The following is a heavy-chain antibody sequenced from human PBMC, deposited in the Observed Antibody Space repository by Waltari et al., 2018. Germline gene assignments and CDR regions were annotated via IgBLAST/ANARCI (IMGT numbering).Heavy chain of an antibody. V-gene: IGHV4-39*07. CDR2: IYYSGST. J-gene: IGHJ4*02. CDR1: GGSISSSSYY. CDR3: ARQGIVGASGYYFDY. Sequence: QLQLQESGPGLVKPSETLSLTCTVSGGSISSSSYYWGWIRQPPGKGLEWSGGIYYSGSTYYNPSLKSRVTISVDTSKNQFSLKLSSVTAADTAVYYCARQGIVGASGYYFDYWGQGTLVTVSS. D-gene: IGHD1-26*01.